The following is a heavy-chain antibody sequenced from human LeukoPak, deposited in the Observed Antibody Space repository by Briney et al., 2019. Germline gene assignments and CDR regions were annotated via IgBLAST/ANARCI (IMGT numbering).Heavy chain of an antibody. CDR2: IYTSGST. D-gene: IGHD3-10*01. CDR1: GGSISSYY. CDR3: ARDHPEGICYGDFGWFDP. Sequence: SETLSLTCTVSGGSISSYYWSWIRQPAGKGLEWIGRIYTSGSTNYNPSLKSRVTMSVDTSKNQFSLRLSSVTAADTAVYYCARDHPEGICYGDFGWFDPWGQGTLVTVSS. V-gene: IGHV4-4*07. J-gene: IGHJ5*02.